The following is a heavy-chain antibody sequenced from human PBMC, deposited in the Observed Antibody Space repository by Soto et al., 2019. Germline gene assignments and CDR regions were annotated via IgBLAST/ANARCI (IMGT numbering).Heavy chain of an antibody. D-gene: IGHD2-8*01. CDR2: ISGDGADT. Sequence: EVQLLESGGGLVQPGGYLKLSCVASGFTFTSNAMSWVRQAPGKGLEWVSAISGDGADTYYADSVRGRFTISRDNSKNTLSLQMNSLRDEDTALYYCVKDFRCADWGQGTLVTVSS. CDR3: VKDFRCAD. CDR1: GFTFTSNA. J-gene: IGHJ4*02. V-gene: IGHV3-23*01.